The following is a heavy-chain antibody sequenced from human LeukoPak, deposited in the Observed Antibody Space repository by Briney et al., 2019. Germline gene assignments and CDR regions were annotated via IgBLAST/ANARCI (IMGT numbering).Heavy chain of an antibody. D-gene: IGHD3-10*01. CDR3: ARTNYYGSGSYYGY. Sequence: SETLSLTCAVYGGSFSGYHWSWLRQPPGKGLEWIGEINHSGSTNYNPSLKSRVTISVDTSKNQFSLKLSSVTAADTAVYYCARTNYYGSGSYYGYWAQGTRVTVSS. CDR2: INHSGST. V-gene: IGHV4-34*01. J-gene: IGHJ4*02. CDR1: GGSFSGYH.